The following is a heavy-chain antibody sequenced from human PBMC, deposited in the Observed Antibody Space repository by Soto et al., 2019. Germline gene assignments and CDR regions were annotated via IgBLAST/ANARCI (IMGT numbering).Heavy chain of an antibody. Sequence: SETLSLTCAVSGGSISSGGYSWSWIRQPPGKGLEWIGYIYHSGSTYYNPSLKSRVTISVDRSKNQFSLKLSSVTAADTAVYYCARGARILDLRQGLCSLDYWGKGTLGTV. CDR2: IYHSGST. J-gene: IGHJ4*02. V-gene: IGHV4-30-2*01. D-gene: IGHD3-3*01. CDR1: GGSISSGGYS. CDR3: ARGARILDLRQGLCSLDY.